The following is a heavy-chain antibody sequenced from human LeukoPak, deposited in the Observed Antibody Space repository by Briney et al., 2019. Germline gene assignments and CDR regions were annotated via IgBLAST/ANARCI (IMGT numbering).Heavy chain of an antibody. Sequence: GGSLRLSCAASGFIFSDYYMSWIRQAPGKGLEYVSYISSSGSTLDYGDSVKGRFTISRDNAKNSLYLQMNSLRAEDTAVYYCAKDPLGEYQLLSPLDVWGQGTTVTVSS. CDR3: AKDPLGEYQLLSPLDV. J-gene: IGHJ6*02. CDR2: ISSSGSTL. CDR1: GFIFSDYY. V-gene: IGHV3-11*01. D-gene: IGHD2-2*01.